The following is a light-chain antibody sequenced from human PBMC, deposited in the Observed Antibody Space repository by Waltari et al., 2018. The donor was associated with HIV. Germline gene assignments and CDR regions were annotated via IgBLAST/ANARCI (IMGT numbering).Light chain of an antibody. CDR3: QSYDSSLRASV. CDR1: RSHIGAGYC. Sequence: QSALTQPPSVSGAPGQRVTIPCTGTRSHIGAGYCLPRYQHLPGTAPKLLVYSDINRPSGVPDRFSGSKSGTSASLVITGLQAEDEADYYCQSYDSSLRASVFGGGTKLTVL. CDR2: SDI. J-gene: IGLJ2*01. V-gene: IGLV1-40*01.